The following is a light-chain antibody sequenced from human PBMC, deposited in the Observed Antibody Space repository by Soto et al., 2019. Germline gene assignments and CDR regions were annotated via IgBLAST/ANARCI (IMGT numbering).Light chain of an antibody. Sequence: EIVMTQSPATLSESPGGRAIDSCRASQDVSSHVAWYQQRPGRAPRLLINAAPIRATDTPDRISGSGSGTEFTLTISSLQSEDLAVYYCQQYNKWPWTFGQGTKVDIK. CDR1: QDVSSH. CDR3: QQYNKWPWT. CDR2: AAP. V-gene: IGKV3-15*01. J-gene: IGKJ1*01.